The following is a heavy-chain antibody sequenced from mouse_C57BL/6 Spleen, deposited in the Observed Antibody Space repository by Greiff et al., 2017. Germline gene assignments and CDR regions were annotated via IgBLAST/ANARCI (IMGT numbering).Heavy chain of an antibody. D-gene: IGHD1-1*01. CDR1: GYTFTDYY. J-gene: IGHJ4*01. CDR2: INPYNGGT. CDR3: ARDGSHGYYAMDY. Sequence: VQLQQSGPVLVKPGASVKMSCKASGYTFTDYYMNWVKQSHGKSLEWIGVINPYNGGTSYNQKFKGKATLTVDKSSSTAYMELNSLTSEDSAVYYWARDGSHGYYAMDYWGQGTSVTVSS. V-gene: IGHV1-19*01.